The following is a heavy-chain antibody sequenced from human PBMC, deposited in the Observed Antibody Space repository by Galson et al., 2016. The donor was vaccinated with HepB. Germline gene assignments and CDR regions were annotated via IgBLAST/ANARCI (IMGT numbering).Heavy chain of an antibody. D-gene: IGHD4-17*01. CDR1: EFTFSTCS. V-gene: IGHV3-21*01. Sequence: SLRLSCAASEFTFSTCSLNWVRQAPGKGLEWVSPISTNSDYIYYADSVKGRFTISRDDARNSLYLQMNSLRAEDTAVYYCARAPAYGDYLPWYFDLWGRGTLVTVSS. CDR3: ARAPAYGDYLPWYFDL. CDR2: ISTNSDYI. J-gene: IGHJ2*01.